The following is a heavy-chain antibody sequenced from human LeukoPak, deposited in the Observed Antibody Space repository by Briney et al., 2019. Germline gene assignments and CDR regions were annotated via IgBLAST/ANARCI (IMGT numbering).Heavy chain of an antibody. CDR3: ARYIYGYLHY. CDR2: INPSGGST. D-gene: IGHD5-18*01. J-gene: IGHJ4*02. CDR1: GYTFTNYN. V-gene: IGHV1-46*01. Sequence: ASVKVSFKASGYTFTNYNIHWARQAPGQGLEWMGIINPSGGSTSYAQKFQGRVTMTRDTSTSTVYMELSSLRSEDTAVYYCARYIYGYLHYWGQGTLVTVSS.